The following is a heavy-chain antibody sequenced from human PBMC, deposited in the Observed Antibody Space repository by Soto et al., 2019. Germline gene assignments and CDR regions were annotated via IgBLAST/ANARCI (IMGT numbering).Heavy chain of an antibody. CDR1: GYSFTSYW. CDR2: IDPSDSYT. Sequence: GESLKISCKGSGYSFTSYWISWVRQMPGKGLEWMGRIDPSDSYTNYSPSFQGHVTISADKSISTAYLQWSSLKASDTAMYYCVFWFGEFPGPLLASCGQGTLVPGSS. CDR3: VFWFGEFPGPLLAS. V-gene: IGHV5-10-1*01. J-gene: IGHJ1*01. D-gene: IGHD3-10*01.